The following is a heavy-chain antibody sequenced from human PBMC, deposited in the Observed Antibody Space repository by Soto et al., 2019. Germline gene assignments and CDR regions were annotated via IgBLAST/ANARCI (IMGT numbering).Heavy chain of an antibody. CDR3: ARHGAVTSIQPHAFDI. J-gene: IGHJ3*02. V-gene: IGHV4-59*08. Sequence: SETLSLTCTVSGGSISSYYWSWIRQPPGKGLEWIGYIYYSGSTNYNPSLKSRVTISVDTSKNQFSLKLSSVTAADTAVYYCARHGAVTSIQPHAFDIWGQGTMVTVSS. CDR1: GGSISSYY. D-gene: IGHD6-19*01. CDR2: IYYSGST.